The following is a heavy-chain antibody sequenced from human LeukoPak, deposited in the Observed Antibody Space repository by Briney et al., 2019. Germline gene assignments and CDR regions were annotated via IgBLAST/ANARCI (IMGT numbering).Heavy chain of an antibody. J-gene: IGHJ6*02. CDR3: ARGKRWLVFYYYGMDV. D-gene: IGHD6-19*01. CDR1: GFTFSSYS. CDR2: ISSSSSTI. Sequence: PGGSLRLSCAASGFTFSSYSMNWVRQAPGKGLEWVSYISSSSSTIYYADSVKGRFTISRDNAKNSLYLQMNSLRAEDTAVYYCARGKRWLVFYYYGMDVWGQGNTVAVSS. V-gene: IGHV3-48*01.